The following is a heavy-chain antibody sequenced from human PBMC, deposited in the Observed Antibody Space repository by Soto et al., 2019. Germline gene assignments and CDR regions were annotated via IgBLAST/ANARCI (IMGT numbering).Heavy chain of an antibody. CDR1: GYIFNNYG. D-gene: IGHD4-17*01. V-gene: IGHV1-18*01. J-gene: IGHJ4*02. CDR3: ARDIDYDIDY. CDR2: IYPKEGRI. Sequence: QVQLVQSGAEVQMPGASVKVACEASGYIFNNYGITWVRQAPGQGLEWLGWIYPKEGRINFAQKFQGRVTLTTDTSTTTAYMELRSLRFDDSAVYFCARDIDYDIDYWGQGTLVTVSS.